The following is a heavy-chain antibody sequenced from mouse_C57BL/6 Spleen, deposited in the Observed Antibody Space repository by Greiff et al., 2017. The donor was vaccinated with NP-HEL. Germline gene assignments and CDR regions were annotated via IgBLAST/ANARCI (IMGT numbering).Heavy chain of an antibody. CDR1: GYTFTSYW. J-gene: IGHJ2*01. CDR2: IDPSDSET. D-gene: IGHD2-4*01. V-gene: IGHV1-52*01. Sequence: QVQLQQPGAELVRPGSSVKLSCKASGYTFTSYWMHWVKQRPIQGLEWIGNIDPSDSETHYNQKFKDKATLTVDKSSSTAYMQLSSLTSEDSAVYYCARGIYEYEEYYFDYWGQGTTLTVSS. CDR3: ARGIYEYEEYYFDY.